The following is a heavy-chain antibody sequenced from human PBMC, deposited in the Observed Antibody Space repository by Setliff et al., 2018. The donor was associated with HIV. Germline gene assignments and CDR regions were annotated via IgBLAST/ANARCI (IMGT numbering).Heavy chain of an antibody. V-gene: IGHV3-30*02. CDR3: AKVGREYNGYDLTFDS. D-gene: IGHD5-12*01. Sequence: GGSLRLSCAASGFTFSSYGMHWVRQAPGKGLEWVAVIWYDGSNKYYADSVKGRFTISRDNSKNTLYLQMNSLRAEDTAVYYCAKVGREYNGYDLTFDSWGQGTLVTVSS. J-gene: IGHJ4*02. CDR1: GFTFSSYG. CDR2: IWYDGSNK.